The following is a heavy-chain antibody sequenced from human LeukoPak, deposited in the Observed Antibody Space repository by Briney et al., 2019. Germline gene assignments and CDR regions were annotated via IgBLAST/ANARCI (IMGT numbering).Heavy chain of an antibody. J-gene: IGHJ6*03. CDR2: ISAYNGNT. D-gene: IGHD3-16*01. CDR1: GYTFTSYG. Sequence: GASVKVSCKASGYTFTSYGISWVRQAPGQGLEWMGWISAYNGNTNYAQKLQGRVTMTEDTSTDTAYMELSSLRSEDTAVYYCATRATYPDLGGGRDHYYYYYYMDVWGKGTTVTVSS. V-gene: IGHV1-18*01. CDR3: ATRATYPDLGGGRDHYYYYYYMDV.